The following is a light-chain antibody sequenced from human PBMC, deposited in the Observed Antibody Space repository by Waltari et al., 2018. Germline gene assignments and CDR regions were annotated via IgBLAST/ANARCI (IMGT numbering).Light chain of an antibody. V-gene: IGLV2-14*03. CDR2: DVS. Sequence: QSALTQPASVSGSPGQSITISCTGTSSDVGAYNYVSWYQQHPGKAPKLMIFDVSNRPSGVSNRFSGSKSGNTASLTISGLQAEDEVGYYCSSYISSSTLELFGGGTSLTVL. CDR1: SSDVGAYNY. CDR3: SSYISSSTLEL. J-gene: IGLJ2*01.